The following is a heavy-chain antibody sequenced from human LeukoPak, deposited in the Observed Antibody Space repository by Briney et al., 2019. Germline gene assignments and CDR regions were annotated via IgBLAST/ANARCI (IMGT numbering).Heavy chain of an antibody. CDR2: INLSGGST. CDR1: GYTFTTYS. V-gene: IGHV1-46*01. J-gene: IGHJ6*02. Sequence: ASVKVSCKASGYTFTTYSMHWVRQAPGQGLEWMAIINLSGGSTDYTQKFQGRVTVTRDTSTSTVYMGLSSLRSEETAVYYCVRHNHMDVWGQGTTVTVSS. CDR3: VRHNHMDV.